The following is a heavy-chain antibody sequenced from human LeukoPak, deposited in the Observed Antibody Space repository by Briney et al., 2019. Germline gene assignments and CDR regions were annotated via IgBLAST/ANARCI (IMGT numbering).Heavy chain of an antibody. Sequence: SGGSLRLSCAASGFTFSSYSMNWVRQAPGKGLEWVSSISSSSSYIYYADSVKGRFTISRDNAKNSLYLQMNSLRAEDTAVYYCARSDGDLYFDYWGRGTLVTVSS. D-gene: IGHD4-17*01. CDR3: ARSDGDLYFDY. J-gene: IGHJ4*02. CDR1: GFTFSSYS. V-gene: IGHV3-21*01. CDR2: ISSSSSYI.